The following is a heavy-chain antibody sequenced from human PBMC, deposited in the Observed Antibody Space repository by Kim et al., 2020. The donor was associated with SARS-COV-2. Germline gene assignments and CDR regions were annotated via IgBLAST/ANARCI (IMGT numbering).Heavy chain of an antibody. Sequence: SQTLSLTCAISGDSVSSNSAAWNWIRQSPSRGLEWLGRTYYRSKWYNDYAVSVKSRITINPDTSKNQFSLQLNSVTPEDTAVYYCARVPRTTVTQGVYYGMDVWGQGTTVTVSS. CDR2: TYYRSKWYN. CDR1: GDSVSSNSAA. J-gene: IGHJ6*02. CDR3: ARVPRTTVTQGVYYGMDV. D-gene: IGHD4-17*01. V-gene: IGHV6-1*01.